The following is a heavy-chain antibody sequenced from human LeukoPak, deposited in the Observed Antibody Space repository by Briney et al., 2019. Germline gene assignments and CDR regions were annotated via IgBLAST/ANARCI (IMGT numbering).Heavy chain of an antibody. CDR3: ARLLAGCPGGRCRAHFDY. D-gene: IGHD2-15*01. CDR2: IYYGGST. Sequence: SETLSLTCTVSGGSISSGDYYWSWMRQPPGKGLEWIGYIYYGGSTNYNPSLKSRVSMSVDTSKNQFSLNLSSVTAADTAVYHCARLLAGCPGGRCRAHFDYWGQGTLVTVSS. CDR1: GGSISSGDYY. V-gene: IGHV4-61*08. J-gene: IGHJ4*02.